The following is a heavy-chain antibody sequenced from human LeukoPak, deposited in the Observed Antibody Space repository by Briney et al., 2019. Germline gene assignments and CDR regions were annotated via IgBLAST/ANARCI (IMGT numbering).Heavy chain of an antibody. D-gene: IGHD3-16*02. CDR2: INTDGSST. V-gene: IGHV3-74*01. Sequence: PGGSLRLSCAASGFTFSNAWMSWVRQAPGKGLVWVSRINTDGSSTSYADSVKGRFTISRDNAKNTLYLQMNSLRAEDTAVYYCARCYSHYYYYYMDVWGKGTTVTVSS. J-gene: IGHJ6*03. CDR3: ARCYSHYYYYYMDV. CDR1: GFTFSNAW.